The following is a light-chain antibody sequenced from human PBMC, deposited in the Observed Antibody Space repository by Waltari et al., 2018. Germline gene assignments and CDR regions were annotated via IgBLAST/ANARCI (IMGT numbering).Light chain of an antibody. V-gene: IGLV1-44*01. CDR3: AAWDRSLSIVV. J-gene: IGLJ2*01. CDR1: SSNIGVST. CDR2: SSI. Sequence: QSVLTQPPSASGTPGQRVTISCSGSSSNIGVSTVNWYQQFPGPAPNLLFFSSIQRPSGVPDRFSGSKSGTSASLAISGLQSEDEADYYCAAWDRSLSIVVFGGGTKLTVL.